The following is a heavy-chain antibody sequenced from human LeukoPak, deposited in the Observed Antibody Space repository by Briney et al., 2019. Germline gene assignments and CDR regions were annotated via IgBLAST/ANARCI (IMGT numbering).Heavy chain of an antibody. Sequence: GESLKISCKGSGYRFTSYWIGWVRQMPGKGLEYMGTIYPGDSDTRYSPSFQGQVTISADKSISTAYLQWSSLKASDTAMYYCARGRSGYSYGFDYWGQGTLVTVSS. CDR2: IYPGDSDT. D-gene: IGHD5-18*01. CDR3: ARGRSGYSYGFDY. J-gene: IGHJ4*02. V-gene: IGHV5-51*01. CDR1: GYRFTSYW.